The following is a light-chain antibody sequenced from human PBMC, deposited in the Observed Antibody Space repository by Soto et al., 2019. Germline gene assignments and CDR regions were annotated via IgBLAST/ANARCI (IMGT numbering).Light chain of an antibody. Sequence: QSVLTQPPSASGTPGQRVTISCSGSSSNIGSNIVNWYQQLPGTAPKLLIYSHNRRPSGVPDRFSGSKSGTSASLAISGLQSEDEADYYWAAWDDSLNGVVFGGGTKLTVL. J-gene: IGLJ2*01. CDR2: SHN. V-gene: IGLV1-44*01. CDR3: AAWDDSLNGVV. CDR1: SSNIGSNI.